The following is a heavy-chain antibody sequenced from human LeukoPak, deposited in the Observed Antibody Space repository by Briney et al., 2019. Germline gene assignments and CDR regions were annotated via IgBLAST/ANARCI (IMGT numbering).Heavy chain of an antibody. CDR2: ISYDGSNK. CDR1: GFTFSSYG. CDR3: ARDGGYDSRGFDY. D-gene: IGHD3-22*01. V-gene: IGHV3-30*03. Sequence: GGSLRLSCAASGFTFSSYGMHWVRQAPGKGLEWVAVISYDGSNKYYADSVKGRFTISRDNSKNTLYLQMNSMRAEDTAVYYCARDGGYDSRGFDYWGQGTLVTVSS. J-gene: IGHJ4*02.